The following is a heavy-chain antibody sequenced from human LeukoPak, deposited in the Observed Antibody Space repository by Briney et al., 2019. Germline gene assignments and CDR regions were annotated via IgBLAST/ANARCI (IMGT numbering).Heavy chain of an antibody. CDR1: DYSISSGDY. Sequence: SETLSLTCAVSDYSISSGDYWGWIRQPPRTGLEWIGIVYYSGSTHYSPSLKNRVTISVDTSKNHFSLKLRSVAAADTALYYCARNDSSGYFDYWGQGTLVTVSS. V-gene: IGHV4-38-2*01. D-gene: IGHD3-22*01. J-gene: IGHJ4*02. CDR3: ARNDSSGYFDY. CDR2: VYYSGST.